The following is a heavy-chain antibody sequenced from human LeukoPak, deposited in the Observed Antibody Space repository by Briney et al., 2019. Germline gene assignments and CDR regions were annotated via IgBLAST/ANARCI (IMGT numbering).Heavy chain of an antibody. Sequence: GGSLRLSCAASRFTFSNYGMHWVRQAPGKGLEWVAFIRFDGSNKNYADSVKGRFTISRDNSKNTLYLQMNSLRAEDTVVYYCAKKGTSSWYHFDYWGQGTLVTVSS. V-gene: IGHV3-30*02. D-gene: IGHD6-13*01. CDR2: IRFDGSNK. CDR3: AKKGTSSWYHFDY. J-gene: IGHJ4*02. CDR1: RFTFSNYG.